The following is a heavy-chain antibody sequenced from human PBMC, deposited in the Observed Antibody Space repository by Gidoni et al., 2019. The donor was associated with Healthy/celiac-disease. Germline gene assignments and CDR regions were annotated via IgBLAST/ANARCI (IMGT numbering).Heavy chain of an antibody. CDR3: AKTESYYDSSGYYGDY. CDR1: GFTFSSYA. V-gene: IGHV3-23*01. Sequence: EVQLLESGGGLVQPGGSLRLSCAASGFTFSSYAMSWVRQAPGKGLEWVSAISGSVGSTYYADSVKGRFTISRDNSKNTLYLQMNSLRAEDTAVYYCAKTESYYDSSGYYGDYWGQGTLVTVSS. D-gene: IGHD3-22*01. CDR2: ISGSVGST. J-gene: IGHJ4*02.